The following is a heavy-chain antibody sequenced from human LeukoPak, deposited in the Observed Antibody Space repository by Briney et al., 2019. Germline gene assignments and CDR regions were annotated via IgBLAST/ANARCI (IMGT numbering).Heavy chain of an antibody. Sequence: ASVTVSCKASGYTFTGYHIHWVRQAPGQGLEWMGRINPYSGDNNFAQKIQRRITMVGTSSNTSAYKDLTGPTPDTPAYYFWARDQGSLTTRWYTGYWGKGNQVTVSS. CDR2: INPYSGDN. J-gene: IGHJ4*02. V-gene: IGHV1-2*06. D-gene: IGHD1-1*01. CDR1: GYTFTGYH. CDR3: ARDQGSLTTRWYTGY.